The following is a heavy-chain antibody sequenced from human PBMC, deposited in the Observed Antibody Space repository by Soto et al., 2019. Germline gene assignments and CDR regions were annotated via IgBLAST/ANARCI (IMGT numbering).Heavy chain of an antibody. CDR3: AKEQWLVFADY. CDR2: ISYDGSNK. V-gene: IGHV3-30*18. J-gene: IGHJ4*02. Sequence: GGSLRLSCAASGFTFSSYGMHWVRQAPGKGLEWVVVISYDGSNKYYADSVKGRFTISRDNSKNTLYLQMNSLRAEDTAVYYCAKEQWLVFADYWGQGTLVTAPQ. D-gene: IGHD6-19*01. CDR1: GFTFSSYG.